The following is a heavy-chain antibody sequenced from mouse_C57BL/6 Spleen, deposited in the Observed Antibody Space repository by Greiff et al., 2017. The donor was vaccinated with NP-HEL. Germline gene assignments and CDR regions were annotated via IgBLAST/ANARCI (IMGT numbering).Heavy chain of an antibody. D-gene: IGHD1-1*01. J-gene: IGHJ3*01. Sequence: VQLVESGPGLVAPSQSLSITCTVSGFSLTSYGVDWVRQSPGKGLEWLGVIWGVGGTNYNSALKSRLSISKDNSKSQVFLKMNSLQTDDTAMYYCASNYGSRGGFAYWGQGTLVTVSA. V-gene: IGHV2-6*01. CDR3: ASNYGSRGGFAY. CDR1: GFSLTSYG. CDR2: IWGVGGT.